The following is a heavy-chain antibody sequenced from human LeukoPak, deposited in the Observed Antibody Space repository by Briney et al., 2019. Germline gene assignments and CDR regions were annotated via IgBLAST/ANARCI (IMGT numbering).Heavy chain of an antibody. CDR2: INPNSGGT. D-gene: IGHD4-17*01. V-gene: IGHV1-2*02. CDR1: GYTFTGYY. CDR3: ARDRGDYGDSRTFDY. J-gene: IGHJ4*01. Sequence: ASVKVSCKASGYTFTGYYMHWVRRAPGQGLEWMGWINPNSGGTNYAQKFQGRVTMTSDTSISTAYMELSRLRSDDTAVYYCARDRGDYGDSRTFDYWGHGTLVTVSS.